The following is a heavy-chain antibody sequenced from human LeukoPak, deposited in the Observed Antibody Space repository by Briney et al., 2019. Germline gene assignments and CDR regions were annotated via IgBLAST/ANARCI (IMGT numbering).Heavy chain of an antibody. CDR3: VLAPNSNWFDC. V-gene: IGHV4-59*08. J-gene: IGHJ4*02. D-gene: IGHD2-15*01. CDR2: IHYSGSS. CDR1: GDSISSFY. Sequence: SETLSLTCSGSGDSISSFYWNWIRQSPGRGLEWIGNIHYSGSSIYNPSLRSRVTMSIDTSKKQFFLKLRSVTAADTAVYYCVLAPNSNWFDCWGQGTLVTVSS.